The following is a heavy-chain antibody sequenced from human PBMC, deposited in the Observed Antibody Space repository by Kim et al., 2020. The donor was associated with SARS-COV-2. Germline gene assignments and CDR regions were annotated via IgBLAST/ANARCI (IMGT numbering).Heavy chain of an antibody. CDR1: GFTFNRYY. J-gene: IGHJ4*02. CDR3: TRSHWGELY. V-gene: IGHV3-7*01. D-gene: IGHD3-16*01. Sequence: GGSLRLSCAASGFTFNRYYMTWVRQAPGKGLEWIGNINQDGSEHKFVDSVQGRFTISRDNAKNSVHLQMNSLTVEDTAMYYCTRSHWGELYWGQGSLFTV. CDR2: INQDGSEH.